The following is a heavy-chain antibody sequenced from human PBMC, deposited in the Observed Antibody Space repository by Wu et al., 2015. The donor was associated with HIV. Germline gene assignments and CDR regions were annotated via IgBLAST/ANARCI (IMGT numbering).Heavy chain of an antibody. J-gene: IGHJ1*01. CDR1: GGTFSSYA. Sequence: QVQLAQSGAEVKKPGSSVKVSCKASGGTFSSYAISWVRQAPGQGLEWMGMVIPIFGTTNYAQRLQGRVTITADESTTTAYMELSSLRSEDTAVYYCAKTGASGYHLYFQHWARAPWSPSPQ. CDR2: VIPIFGTT. D-gene: IGHD3-22*01. CDR3: AKTGASGYHLYFQH. V-gene: IGHV1-69*13.